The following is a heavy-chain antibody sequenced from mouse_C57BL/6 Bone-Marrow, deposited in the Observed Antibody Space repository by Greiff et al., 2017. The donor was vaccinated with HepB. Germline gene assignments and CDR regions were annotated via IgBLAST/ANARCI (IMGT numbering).Heavy chain of an antibody. CDR1: GFSLTSYG. CDR3: AKVPFYYGSSYWYFDV. CDR2: IWRGGST. V-gene: IGHV2-5*01. Sequence: QVQLQQSGPGLVQPSQSLSITCTVSGFSLTSYGVHWVRQSPGKGLEWLGVIWRGGSTDYNAAFMSRLSITKDNSKSQVFVKINSLPADDTAIYYCAKVPFYYGSSYWYFDVWGTGTTVTVSS. J-gene: IGHJ1*03. D-gene: IGHD1-1*01.